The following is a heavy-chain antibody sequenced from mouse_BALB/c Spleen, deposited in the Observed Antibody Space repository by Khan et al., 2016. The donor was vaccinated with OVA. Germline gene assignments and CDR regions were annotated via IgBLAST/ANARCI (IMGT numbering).Heavy chain of an antibody. J-gene: IGHJ1*01. CDR3: MGYGSYWYFDI. D-gene: IGHD1-1*02. V-gene: IGHV11-2*02. Sequence: EVQLLETGGGLVQPGGSRGLSCEGSGFTFSGFWMSWVRQTPGKTLEWIGDINSDGSAINYAPSIKDRFTISRDNDKSTLYLQMSNVRSEDTAMYFCMGYGSYWYFDIWGQGTTVTVSS. CDR1: GFTFSGFW. CDR2: INSDGSAI.